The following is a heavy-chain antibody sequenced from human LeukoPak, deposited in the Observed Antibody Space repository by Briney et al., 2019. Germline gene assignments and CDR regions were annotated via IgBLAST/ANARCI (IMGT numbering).Heavy chain of an antibody. CDR2: ISAYNGNT. CDR3: ANWAGTPAGYFSGPLDY. J-gene: IGHJ4*02. Sequence: ASVKVSCKASDYILSNYDINWVRQAPGQGPEWMGWISAYNGNTDFAQKFQGRVTITRDTSASTAYMELSSLTSEDTAVYYCANWAGTPAGYFSGPLDYWGQGTLVTVSS. CDR1: DYILSNYD. V-gene: IGHV1-18*01. D-gene: IGHD6-19*01.